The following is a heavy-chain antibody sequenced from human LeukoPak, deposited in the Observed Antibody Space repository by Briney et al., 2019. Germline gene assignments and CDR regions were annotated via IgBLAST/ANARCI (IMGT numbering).Heavy chain of an antibody. J-gene: IGHJ4*02. Sequence: KISCKASGYTFTAYYIYWVQQAPGKGLEWMGRLDPEDGESIYAGRFQGRVTMTADTSTNTAYMELSSLGSDDTAVYYCATAPRIFDLDSDNRFGDYWGQGTLVTVSS. D-gene: IGHD3/OR15-3a*01. CDR1: GYTFTAYY. CDR3: ATAPRIFDLDSDNRFGDY. CDR2: LDPEDGES. V-gene: IGHV1-69-2*01.